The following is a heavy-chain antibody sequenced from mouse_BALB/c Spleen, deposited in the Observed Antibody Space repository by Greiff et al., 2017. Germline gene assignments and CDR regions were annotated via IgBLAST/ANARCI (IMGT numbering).Heavy chain of an antibody. Sequence: EVQLQQSGAELVRPGALVKLSCKASGFNIKDYYMHWVKQRPEQGLEWIGWIDPENGNTTYDSKFQGKASITADTSSNTSFLQLSSLTSEDTAVYYCASKGPDYDFDYWGQGTTLTVSS. CDR2: IDPENGNT. D-gene: IGHD2-4*01. J-gene: IGHJ2*01. CDR3: ASKGPDYDFDY. V-gene: IGHV14-1*02. CDR1: GFNIKDYY.